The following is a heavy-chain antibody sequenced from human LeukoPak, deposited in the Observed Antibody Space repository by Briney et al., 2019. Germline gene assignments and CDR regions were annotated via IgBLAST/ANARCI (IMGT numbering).Heavy chain of an antibody. V-gene: IGHV1-69*04. CDR1: GDTCSNYA. CDR2: ITPFLGIA. Sequence: ASVKGSCKASGDTCSNYAINWVRQAPGQGPEWMGRITPFLGIANYPQKFQGRVTITADESTATAYMELSSLRSEDTAVYYCAREAWREMGVMWPRLGGQDCRYDHWGQGTLVTVSS. CDR3: AREAWREMGVMWPRLGGQDCRYDH. D-gene: IGHD3-16*01. J-gene: IGHJ4*02.